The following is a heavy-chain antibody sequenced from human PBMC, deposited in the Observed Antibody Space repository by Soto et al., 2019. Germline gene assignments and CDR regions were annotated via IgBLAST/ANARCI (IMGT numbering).Heavy chain of an antibody. CDR2: INVYNGNT. Sequence: QVQLVQSGGEVKKPGASVKVSCKASGYTFTNYGISWVRQPPGKGLEWMGWINVYNGNTKYAQKVQGRVTMTTDTSTSTAYMELRSLRSDDTAVYYCARGVGSGSYYNQYNWFDPWGQGTLVTVSS. CDR3: ARGVGSGSYYNQYNWFDP. J-gene: IGHJ5*02. V-gene: IGHV1-18*01. D-gene: IGHD3-10*01. CDR1: GYTFTNYG.